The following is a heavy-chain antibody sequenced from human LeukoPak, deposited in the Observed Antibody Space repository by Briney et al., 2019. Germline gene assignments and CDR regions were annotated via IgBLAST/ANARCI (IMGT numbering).Heavy chain of an antibody. CDR3: AKVRGYCSSTSCHAPWFDP. CDR1: GFTFSSYG. J-gene: IGHJ5*02. D-gene: IGHD2-2*01. CDR2: ISGSGGST. Sequence: GGSLRLSCAASGFTFSSYGMSGVRQAPGKGLEWVSAISGSGGSTYYADSVKGRFTISRDNSKNTLYLQMNSLRAEDTAVYYCAKVRGYCSSTSCHAPWFDPWGQGTLVTVSS. V-gene: IGHV3-23*01.